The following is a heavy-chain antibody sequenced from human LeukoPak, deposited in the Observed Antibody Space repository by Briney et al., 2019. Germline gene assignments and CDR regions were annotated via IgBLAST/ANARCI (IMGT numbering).Heavy chain of an antibody. CDR2: LSGSGITT. V-gene: IGHV3-23*01. J-gene: IGHJ4*02. CDR3: AKAPYSSGWFYFDY. CDR1: GFTFSNSA. Sequence: GGSLRLSCAASGFTFSNSAMSWVRQAPGKGLEWVSTLSGSGITTYYADSVKGRFTISRDNSKNTLFLQMNSLRAEDTALYYCAKAPYSSGWFYFDYWGQGTLVTVSS. D-gene: IGHD6-19*01.